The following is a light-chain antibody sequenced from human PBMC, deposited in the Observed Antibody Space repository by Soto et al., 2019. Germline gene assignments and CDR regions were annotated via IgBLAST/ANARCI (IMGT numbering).Light chain of an antibody. CDR1: SSNIGAGYD. CDR2: GNS. CDR3: QSYDRSLSVV. J-gene: IGLJ2*01. V-gene: IGLV1-40*01. Sequence: QSVLTQPPSVSGAPGQRVTISCTGSSSNIGAGYDVHWYQQLPGTAPKLLIYGNSQRPSGVPDRFSGSKSGTSASLAITGLQAEDEADYYCQSYDRSLSVVLGGGTKLTVL.